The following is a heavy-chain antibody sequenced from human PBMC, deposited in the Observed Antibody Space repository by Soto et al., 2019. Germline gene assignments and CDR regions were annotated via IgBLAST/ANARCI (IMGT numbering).Heavy chain of an antibody. D-gene: IGHD1-7*01. CDR3: AKDNSPPTGTKGGYFDY. CDR1: GFTFSSYA. CDR2: ISGSGGST. Sequence: GGSLRLSCAASGFTFSSYAMSWVRQAPGKGLEWVSAISGSGGSTYYADSEKGRFTISRDNSKNTLYLQMNSLRAEDTAVYYCAKDNSPPTGTKGGYFDYWGQGTLVTVSS. J-gene: IGHJ4*02. V-gene: IGHV3-23*01.